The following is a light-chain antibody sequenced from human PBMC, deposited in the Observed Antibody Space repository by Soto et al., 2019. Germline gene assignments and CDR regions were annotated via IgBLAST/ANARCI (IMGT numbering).Light chain of an antibody. CDR1: QSVSSY. CDR2: GAS. V-gene: IGKV3-15*01. CDR3: QQCSDWPLFT. J-gene: IGKJ5*01. Sequence: EIVMTQSPATLSVSPGERVTLSCRASQSVSSYLAWYQHKPGQPPRLLIYGASTRATNIPARFSGSGSGTDFTLTISNLQPEDFAVYFCQQCSDWPLFTFGQGTRLEMK.